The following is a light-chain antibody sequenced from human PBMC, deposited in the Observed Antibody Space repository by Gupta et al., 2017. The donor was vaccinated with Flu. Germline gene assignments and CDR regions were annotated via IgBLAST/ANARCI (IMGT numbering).Light chain of an antibody. Sequence: EIVLTQSPATLSLSPGERATLSCRASESVTIYLAWYQQKPGQAPRLLIYDASNRATGIPARFSGSGFGTDFTLTISSLEAEDFAVYYCQHRMNCPWTFGQGTKVEIK. CDR1: ESVTIY. J-gene: IGKJ1*01. V-gene: IGKV3-11*01. CDR3: QHRMNCPWT. CDR2: DAS.